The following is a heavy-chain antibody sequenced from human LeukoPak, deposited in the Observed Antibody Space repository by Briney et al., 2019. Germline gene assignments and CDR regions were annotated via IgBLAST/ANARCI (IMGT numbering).Heavy chain of an antibody. CDR3: ARGDYGGLGA. CDR1: GGSLSGGFT. D-gene: IGHD4-23*01. CDR2: IYHSGST. V-gene: IGHV4-30-2*01. Sequence: KASETLSLTCAVFGGSLSGGFTWSWIRQPLGKGLEWIGLIYHSGSTYYNPSLKSRVTISIDTSKNQVSLNLTSVTAADTAMYFCARGDYGGLGAWGQGILVTVSS. J-gene: IGHJ5*02.